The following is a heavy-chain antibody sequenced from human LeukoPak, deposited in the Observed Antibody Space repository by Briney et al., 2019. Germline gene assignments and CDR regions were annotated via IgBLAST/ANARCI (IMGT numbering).Heavy chain of an antibody. CDR3: ARGGCSSTSCYAFGY. CDR2: IRSNGGSR. Sequence: GGSLRLSCAASGFTFSSYAMHWVRQAPGKGLEYVSGIRSNGGSRYHANSVKGRFTISRDNSKNTLYLQMGSLRAEDMAVYYCARGGCSSTSCYAFGYWGQGTLVTVSS. J-gene: IGHJ4*02. V-gene: IGHV3-64*01. D-gene: IGHD2-2*01. CDR1: GFTFSSYA.